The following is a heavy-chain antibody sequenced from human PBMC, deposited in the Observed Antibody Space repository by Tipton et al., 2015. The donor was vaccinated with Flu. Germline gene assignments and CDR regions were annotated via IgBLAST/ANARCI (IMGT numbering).Heavy chain of an antibody. CDR1: GHSISSGYY. J-gene: IGHJ5*02. V-gene: IGHV4-38-2*02. Sequence: GLVKPSETLSLTCTVSGHSISSGYYWGWIRQPPGKGLEWIGSIYQSGTTYYNPSLKSRVTISVDTSRNQFSLKLSSVTAADTAVYYCVRSLSRANWFDPWGQGTLVTVSS. D-gene: IGHD3-3*02. CDR2: IYQSGTT. CDR3: VRSLSRANWFDP.